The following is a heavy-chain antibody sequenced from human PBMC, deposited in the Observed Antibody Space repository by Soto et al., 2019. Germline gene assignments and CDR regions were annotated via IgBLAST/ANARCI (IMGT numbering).Heavy chain of an antibody. CDR3: ARISGSVHLGWFDP. J-gene: IGHJ5*02. CDR1: GFTFNTYG. CDR2: IWYDGSYR. D-gene: IGHD5-12*01. Sequence: GGSLRLSCMASGFTFNTYGMFWVRQAPGTGLEWVAGIWYDGSYRYYVDSVKGRFTVSRDNSKNTVDLEMNNLRGEDTAVYYCARISGSVHLGWFDPWGQGSLVTVSS. V-gene: IGHV3-33*01.